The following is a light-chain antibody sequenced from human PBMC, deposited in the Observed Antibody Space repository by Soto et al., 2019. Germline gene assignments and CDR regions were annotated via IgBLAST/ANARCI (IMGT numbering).Light chain of an antibody. J-gene: IGKJ5*01. V-gene: IGKV3-11*01. CDR3: QHRMNWPLT. CDR2: DAS. CDR1: QSVSNNY. Sequence: EIVLTQSPDTLSLSPGERAALSCRSIQSVSNNYLAWYQQKPGQAPRLLIYDASNRATGIPARFSGSGSETDFTLTISSLEPEDFAVYYCQHRMNWPLTFGQGTRLEIK.